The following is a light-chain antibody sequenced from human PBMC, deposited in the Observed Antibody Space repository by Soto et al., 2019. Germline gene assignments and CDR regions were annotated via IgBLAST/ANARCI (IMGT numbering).Light chain of an antibody. CDR1: QSVSTY. Sequence: EIVLTQSPGTLSLSPGERATLSCRASQSVSTYLAWYQQKPGQAPRLLIYGASSRATGIPDRFSGSGSGTDFTLTINRLEPEDFAVYYCQQYGSSPLTFGGGTKVEIK. CDR2: GAS. V-gene: IGKV3-20*01. J-gene: IGKJ4*01. CDR3: QQYGSSPLT.